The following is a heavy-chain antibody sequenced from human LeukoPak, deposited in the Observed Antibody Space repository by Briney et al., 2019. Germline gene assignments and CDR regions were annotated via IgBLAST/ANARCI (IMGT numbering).Heavy chain of an antibody. D-gene: IGHD1/OR15-1a*01. CDR1: AFTVSGRY. Sequence: AGGSLRLSCAASAFTVSGRYMSWVRQAPGKELEWVSVIYTDGSSYYADSVKGRFTLSRDNSKNTLYLQMNSLRAEDTAIYYCAKGRTNDYWGQGTLVTVSS. CDR2: IYTDGSS. V-gene: IGHV3-66*01. CDR3: AKGRTNDY. J-gene: IGHJ4*02.